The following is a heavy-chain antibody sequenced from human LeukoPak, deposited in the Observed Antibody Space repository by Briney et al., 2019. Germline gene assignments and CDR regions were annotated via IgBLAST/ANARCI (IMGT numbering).Heavy chain of an antibody. V-gene: IGHV1-69*05. CDR2: IIPIFGTA. Sequence: ASVKVSCKASGGTFSSYAISWVRQAPGQGLEWMGGIIPIFGTANYAQKFQGRVTITTDGSTSTAYMELSSLRSEDTAVYYCARDMGSSGNWFDPWGQGTLVTVSS. D-gene: IGHD6-6*01. CDR3: ARDMGSSGNWFDP. CDR1: GGTFSSYA. J-gene: IGHJ5*02.